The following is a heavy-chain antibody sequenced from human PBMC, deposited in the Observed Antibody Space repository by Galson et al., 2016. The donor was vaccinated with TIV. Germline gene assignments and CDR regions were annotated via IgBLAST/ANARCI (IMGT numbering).Heavy chain of an antibody. Sequence: SLRLSCAVSGFTFSTYWMSWVREAPGKGLEWVSSINSIGNRQFDMFYADSVKGRFTISRDNSKDTLYLLMHSLRADDTAVYYCARSPPLGSTIYYFDYWGQGTLVTVSS. J-gene: IGHJ4*02. CDR1: GFTFSTYW. V-gene: IGHV3-23*05. D-gene: IGHD1-26*01. CDR3: ARSPPLGSTIYYFDY. CDR2: INSIGNRQFDM.